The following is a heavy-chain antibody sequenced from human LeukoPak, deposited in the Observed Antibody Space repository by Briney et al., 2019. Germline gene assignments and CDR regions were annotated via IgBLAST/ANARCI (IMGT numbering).Heavy chain of an antibody. CDR2: INPNSGGT. CDR1: GYTFTGYY. V-gene: IGHV1-2*02. Sequence: ASVKVSCKASGYTFTGYYMHWVRQAPGQGLEWMGGINPNSGGTNYAQKFKGRVTMTRDTSISTAYMELSRLRSDDTAVYYCATQGAARRHLSNFDYWGQGTLVTVSS. CDR3: ATQGAARRHLSNFDY. J-gene: IGHJ4*02. D-gene: IGHD6-6*01.